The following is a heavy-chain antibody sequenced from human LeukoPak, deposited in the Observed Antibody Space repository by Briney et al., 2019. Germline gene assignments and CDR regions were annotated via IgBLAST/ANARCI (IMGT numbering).Heavy chain of an antibody. CDR1: GYTFTRHH. CDR3: ARVLENDYGDFAAFDI. CDR2: INPKNGGT. D-gene: IGHD4-17*01. V-gene: IGHV1-2*02. J-gene: IGHJ3*02. Sequence: ASVKVSCKASGYTFTRHHLHWVRQAPGQGLEWMSSINPKNGGTNTAQKFQGRVTMTRDTSITTAYMELSRLTSDDTAVYYCARVLENDYGDFAAFDIWGRGTLVTVSS.